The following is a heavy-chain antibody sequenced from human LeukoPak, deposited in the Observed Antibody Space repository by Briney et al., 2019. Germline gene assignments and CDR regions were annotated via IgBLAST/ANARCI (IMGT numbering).Heavy chain of an antibody. V-gene: IGHV4-39*07. J-gene: IGHJ6*03. Sequence: SETLSLTCTVSGASISNSFYFWGWVRQPPGTGLEWIGHIRYSGSTNYNPSLKSRVTISVDTSKNQFSLKLGSVTAADTAVYYCARGPRWLQLGYYYYYMDVWGKGTTVTVSS. CDR2: IRYSGST. CDR1: GASISNSFYF. CDR3: ARGPRWLQLGYYYYYMDV. D-gene: IGHD5-24*01.